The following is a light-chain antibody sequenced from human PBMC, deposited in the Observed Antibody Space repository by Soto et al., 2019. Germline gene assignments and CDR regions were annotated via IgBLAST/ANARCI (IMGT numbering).Light chain of an antibody. J-gene: IGKJ5*01. CDR1: QSISGY. V-gene: IGKV3-11*01. CDR3: QQRSNWTHPLT. CDR2: DAS. Sequence: EIVLTQSPGTLSLSPGERATLSCSASQSISGYLAWYQQKPGQAPRLLIYDASNRATGIPARFSGSGSETDFTLTISSLGPEDFAVYYCQQRSNWTHPLTFGQGTRLEIK.